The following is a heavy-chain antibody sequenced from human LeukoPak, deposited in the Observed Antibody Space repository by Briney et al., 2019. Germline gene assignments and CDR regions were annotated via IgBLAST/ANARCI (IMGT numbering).Heavy chain of an antibody. CDR1: GFTFNRYW. Sequence: GGSLRLSCAASGFTFNRYWMSWVRQAPEKGLEWVANIKQDRSEKYYVDSVKGRFTISRDNAENSLYLQMNSLRAEDTAVYYCARGLDILTGRKRFDYWGQGTLVTVSS. CDR2: IKQDRSEK. D-gene: IGHD3-9*01. V-gene: IGHV3-7*03. CDR3: ARGLDILTGRKRFDY. J-gene: IGHJ4*02.